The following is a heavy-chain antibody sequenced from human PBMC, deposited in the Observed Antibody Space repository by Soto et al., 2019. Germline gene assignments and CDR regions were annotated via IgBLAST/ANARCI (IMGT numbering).Heavy chain of an antibody. CDR2: FVPEDGGT. D-gene: IGHD1-26*01. V-gene: IGHV1-24*01. CDR3: ATTIRPPDGMLGAGLTDAYFDF. Sequence: QVHLEQSGAVLKNPGASVKVSCRVSGYSLTELSMHWVRQGPGKGLEWRGGFVPEDGGTIYAQKFQGRVSMTEDTSAGTAYMDLTRLTSEATAVYYCATTIRPPDGMLGAGLTDAYFDFWGRGTLVTVSS. J-gene: IGHJ4*02. CDR1: GYSLTELS.